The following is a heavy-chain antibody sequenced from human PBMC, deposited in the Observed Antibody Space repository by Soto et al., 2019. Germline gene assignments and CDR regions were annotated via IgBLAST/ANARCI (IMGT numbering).Heavy chain of an antibody. CDR2: TWYRSNWSY. J-gene: IGHJ3*01. Sequence: PSQPFALPVGRSGDSFSSSGFACSFIRQSPSRGPEWLGRTWYRSNWSYDYAASVKSRLTVNPDTSKNQFSLQLSSVTPEDTAVYYCARGKYSGFDVWGQGTMVTVSS. CDR1: GDSFSSSGFA. V-gene: IGHV6-1*01. D-gene: IGHD2-15*01. CDR3: ARGKYSGFDV.